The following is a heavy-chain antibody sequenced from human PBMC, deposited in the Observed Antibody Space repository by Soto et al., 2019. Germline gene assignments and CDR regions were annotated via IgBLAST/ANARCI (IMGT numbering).Heavy chain of an antibody. CDR3: ARFYYDKPPGAFDI. V-gene: IGHV2-26*01. CDR2: IFSNDEK. D-gene: IGHD3-22*01. Sequence: QVTLKESGPVLVKPTDTLTLTCTVSGFSLSNARMGVSWIRQPPGKALEWLAHIFSNDEKSYSTYLKSRLTTSKDTSKSEVVRTMSTMDPVDTATYYCARFYYDKPPGAFDIWGQGTMVTVSS. J-gene: IGHJ3*02. CDR1: GFSLSNARMG.